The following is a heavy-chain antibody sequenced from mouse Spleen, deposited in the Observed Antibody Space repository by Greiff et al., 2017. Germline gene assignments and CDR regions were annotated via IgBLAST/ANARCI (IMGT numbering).Heavy chain of an antibody. V-gene: IGHV5-6-4*01. D-gene: IGHD2-10*02. J-gene: IGHJ3*01. CDR2: ISSGGSYT. CDR1: GFTFSSYT. CDR3: TRDRYGNYPFAY. Sequence: EVQLVESGGGLVKPGGSLKLSCAASGFTFSSYTMSWVRQTPEKRLEWVATISSGGSYTYYPDSVKGRFTISRDNAKNTLYLQMSSLKSEDTAMYYCTRDRYGNYPFAYWGQGTLVTVSA.